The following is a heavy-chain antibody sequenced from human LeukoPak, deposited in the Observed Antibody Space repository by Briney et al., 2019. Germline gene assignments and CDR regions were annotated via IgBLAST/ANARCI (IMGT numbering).Heavy chain of an antibody. J-gene: IGHJ4*02. CDR3: AKVGHGDYYLDY. Sequence: GGSLRLSCAASGFTSSNYGMHWVRQAPGKGLEWVAVIWYDGSNKYYADSVKGRFTISRDNSKNTLYLQMNSLRAEDTAVYYCAKVGHGDYYLDYWGQGTLVTVSS. CDR2: IWYDGSNK. CDR1: GFTSSNYG. D-gene: IGHD4-17*01. V-gene: IGHV3-33*06.